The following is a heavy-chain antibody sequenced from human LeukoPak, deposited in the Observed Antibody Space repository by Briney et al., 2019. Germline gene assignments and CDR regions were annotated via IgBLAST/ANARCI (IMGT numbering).Heavy chain of an antibody. D-gene: IGHD3-10*01. CDR1: GYTFTSYY. CDR2: INPSGGST. Sequence: ASVKVSCKASGYTFTSYYMHWVRQAPGQGLEWMGIINPSGGSTSYAQKFQGRVTMTRDTSTSTVYMELSSLRPEDTAVYYCARDWGSGRALYYYYGMDVWGQGTTVTVSS. CDR3: ARDWGSGRALYYYYGMDV. J-gene: IGHJ6*02. V-gene: IGHV1-46*01.